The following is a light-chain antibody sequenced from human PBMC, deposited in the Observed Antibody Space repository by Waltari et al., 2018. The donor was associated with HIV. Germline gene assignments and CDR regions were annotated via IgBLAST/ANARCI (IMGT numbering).Light chain of an antibody. J-gene: IGLJ3*02. CDR3: QSYDNNLSVWM. CDR2: DSR. Sequence: YDVHWYQQLPGKAPKLLIYDSRDRPSGVRDRFSGSKSGTSASLAITGLQAEDEADYYCQSYDNNLSVWMFGGGTKLTVL. CDR1: YD. V-gene: IGLV1-40*01.